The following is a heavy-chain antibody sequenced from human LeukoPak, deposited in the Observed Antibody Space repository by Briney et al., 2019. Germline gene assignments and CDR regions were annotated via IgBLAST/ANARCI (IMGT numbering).Heavy chain of an antibody. D-gene: IGHD3-9*01. Sequence: PSETLSLTCTVSGGSISSSSSYWGWFRQPPGKGLEWIGTIYYSGSTYYNPSLKSRVTISVDTSKNQFSLKLSSVTAADTAVYYCARGRYFDILTGYFDAFDIWGQGTMVTVSS. CDR3: ARGRYFDILTGYFDAFDI. V-gene: IGHV4-39*07. CDR1: GGSISSSSSY. J-gene: IGHJ3*02. CDR2: IYYSGST.